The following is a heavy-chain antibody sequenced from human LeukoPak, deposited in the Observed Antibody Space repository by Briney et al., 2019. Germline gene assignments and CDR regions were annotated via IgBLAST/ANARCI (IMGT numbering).Heavy chain of an antibody. V-gene: IGHV3-74*01. Sequence: GGSLRLSCAASGFTFSSYWMHWVRQAPGKGLVWVSRINSDGSSTSYADSVKGRFTISRDNAKNTLYLQMNSLSPEDTSIYYCARGDSGWYTSVAWFDPWGQGTLVTVSS. CDR3: ARGDSGWYTSVAWFDP. CDR2: INSDGSST. J-gene: IGHJ5*02. CDR1: GFTFSSYW. D-gene: IGHD6-19*01.